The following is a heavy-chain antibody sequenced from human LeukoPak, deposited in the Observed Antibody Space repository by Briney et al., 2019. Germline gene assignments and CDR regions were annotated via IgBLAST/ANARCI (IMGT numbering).Heavy chain of an antibody. CDR3: ARVYGSGSYYKPQPWDY. CDR1: GFTFSSYW. J-gene: IGHJ4*02. CDR2: IKQDGSEK. V-gene: IGHV3-7*04. Sequence: GGSLRLSCAASGFTFSSYWMSWVRQAPGKGLEWVANIKQDGSEKYYVDSVKGRFTISRDNAKNSLYLRMNSLRAEDTAVYYCARVYGSGSYYKPQPWDYWGQGTLVTVSS. D-gene: IGHD3-10*01.